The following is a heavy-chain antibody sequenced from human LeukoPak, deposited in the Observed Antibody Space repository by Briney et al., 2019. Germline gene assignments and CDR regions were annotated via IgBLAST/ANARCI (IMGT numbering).Heavy chain of an antibody. D-gene: IGHD2-21*02. CDR3: ARINCGGDCRGYYYKYYMDV. CDR1: GGSIGNYY. CDR2: VYTSGST. Sequence: PSETLSLTCTVSGGSIGNYYWSWIRQPAGKGLEWIGRVYTSGSTNYNPSLKSRVTISVDTSKNQFSLKLRSVTAADTAVYYCARINCGGDCRGYYYKYYMDVWGKGTTVTISS. V-gene: IGHV4-4*07. J-gene: IGHJ6*03.